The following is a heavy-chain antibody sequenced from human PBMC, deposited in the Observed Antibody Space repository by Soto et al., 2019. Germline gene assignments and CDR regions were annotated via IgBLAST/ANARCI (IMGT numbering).Heavy chain of an antibody. V-gene: IGHV4-59*01. CDR2: IHHIGST. D-gene: IGHD5-12*01. CDR3: ARFTYKSGFNWFDP. Sequence: PSETLSLTCTVSGAPINSDYWSWIRQSPGKGLEWIGYIHHIGSTDYNPSLKSRVTISIDKSKNQFSLNLRSVTAADTAVYFCARFTYKSGFNWFDPWGQGTQVTVSS. J-gene: IGHJ5*02. CDR1: GAPINSDY.